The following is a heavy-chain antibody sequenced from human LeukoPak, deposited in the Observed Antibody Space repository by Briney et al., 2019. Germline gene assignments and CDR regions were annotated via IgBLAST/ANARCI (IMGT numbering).Heavy chain of an antibody. Sequence: GGSLRLSSAASGFSFSTYSMNCVRQAPGKGLEWVSIIGSSGSHIYYADSMKGRFTISRDNAKNSLFLQMNSLRAEDTAVYYCARVGSGPSREDAFDIWGQGTMVTVSS. J-gene: IGHJ3*02. CDR1: GFSFSTYS. V-gene: IGHV3-21*01. D-gene: IGHD1-26*01. CDR3: ARVGSGPSREDAFDI. CDR2: IGSSGSHI.